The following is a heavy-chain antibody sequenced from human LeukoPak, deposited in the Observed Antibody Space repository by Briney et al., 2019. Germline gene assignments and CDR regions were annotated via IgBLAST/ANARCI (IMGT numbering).Heavy chain of an antibody. D-gene: IGHD3-10*01. CDR2: IYYSGTT. CDR1: GDSLDSYY. J-gene: IGHJ4*02. Sequence: SETLSLTCTLSGDSLDSYYWSWIPQPPGKGLEWIGYIYYSGTTNYNPSLKRRVTISVDTSKNHFSLSLSSVTSADTAVYYCAKAAKYYFGSDTYYYFDYWGEGSLVTVSS. V-gene: IGHV4-59*01. CDR3: AKAAKYYFGSDTYYYFDY.